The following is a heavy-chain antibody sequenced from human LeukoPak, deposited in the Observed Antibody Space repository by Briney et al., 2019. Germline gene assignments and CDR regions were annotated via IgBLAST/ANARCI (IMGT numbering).Heavy chain of an antibody. CDR1: GFTFSSSS. J-gene: IGHJ4*02. CDR2: ISSSSSYI. V-gene: IGHV3-21*04. D-gene: IGHD2/OR15-2a*01. Sequence: PGGSLRLSCAVSGFTFSSSSMNWIRQAPGKGLEWVSSISSSSSYIYYADSLKGRFTISRENSKNTLYLQMNSLRAEDTAVYYCAKDSAKKYDDYWGQGTLVTVSS. CDR3: AKDSAKKYDDY.